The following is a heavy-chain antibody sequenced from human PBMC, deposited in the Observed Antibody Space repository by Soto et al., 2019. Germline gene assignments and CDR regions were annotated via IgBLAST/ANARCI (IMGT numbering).Heavy chain of an antibody. CDR2: INHSGST. CDR1: GGSFSGYY. D-gene: IGHD6-13*01. CDR3: ARRSYRIAAVRYYSYGMDV. J-gene: IGHJ6*02. V-gene: IGHV4-34*01. Sequence: SETLSLTCAVYGGSFSGYYWSWIRQPPGKGLEWIGEINHSGSTNYNPSLKSRVTISVDTSKNQFSLKLSSVTAADTAVYYGARRSYRIAAVRYYSYGMDVWGQGTTVTVSS.